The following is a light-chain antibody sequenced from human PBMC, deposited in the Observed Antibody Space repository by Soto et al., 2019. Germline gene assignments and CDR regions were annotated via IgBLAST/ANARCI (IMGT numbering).Light chain of an antibody. V-gene: IGKV3-15*01. CDR3: QQYNNWLWT. Sequence: EIVMTQSPATLSVSPGERATLSCRASQSVNSNLVWFQQKPGQAPRLLIYGASTRATGIPGRFSGSGFGTEFTLTISSPQSEDFAVYYCQQYNNWLWTFGQGTKVEIK. J-gene: IGKJ1*01. CDR2: GAS. CDR1: QSVNSN.